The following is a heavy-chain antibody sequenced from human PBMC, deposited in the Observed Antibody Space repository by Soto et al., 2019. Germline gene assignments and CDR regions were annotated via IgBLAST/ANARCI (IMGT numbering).Heavy chain of an antibody. J-gene: IGHJ4*02. CDR3: AADYYDSSGYYITPTYDY. Sequence: QLQLQESGPGLVKPSETLSLTCTVSGGSISSSSYYWGWIRQPPGKGLEWIGSIYYSGSTYYNPSRRRRVTISVDTSKNQFSLKLSSVTAADTAVYYCAADYYDSSGYYITPTYDYWGQGTLVTVSS. V-gene: IGHV4-39*01. D-gene: IGHD3-22*01. CDR1: GGSISSSSYY. CDR2: IYYSGST.